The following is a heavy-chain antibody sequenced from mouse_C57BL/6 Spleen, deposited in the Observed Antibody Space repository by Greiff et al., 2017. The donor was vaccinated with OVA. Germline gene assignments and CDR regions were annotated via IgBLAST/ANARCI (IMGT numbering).Heavy chain of an antibody. V-gene: IGHV1-9*01. J-gene: IGHJ4*01. CDR3: ARRDGYHYYAMDY. CDR2: ILPGSGST. D-gene: IGHD2-3*01. CDR1: GYTFTGYW. Sequence: VKLMESGAELLKPGASVKLSCKATGYTFTGYWIEWVKQRPGHGLEWIGEILPGSGSTNHNEKFKGKATFTADTSSNTAYMQLSSLTTEDSAIYYCARRDGYHYYAMDYWGQGTSVTVSS.